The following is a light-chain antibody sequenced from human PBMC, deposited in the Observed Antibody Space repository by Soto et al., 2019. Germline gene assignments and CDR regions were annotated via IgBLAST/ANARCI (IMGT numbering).Light chain of an antibody. CDR2: DVS. CDR3: SSYSISSTPLYV. CDR1: SSDVGGYNY. V-gene: IGLV2-14*01. Sequence: QSALTQPASVSGSPGQSITISCTGTSSDVGGYNYVSWYQQHPGKAPKLMIYDVSNRPSGVSNRFSGSKSGNTASLTISGFQAEDEADYYCSSYSISSTPLYVFGTGTKVTVL. J-gene: IGLJ1*01.